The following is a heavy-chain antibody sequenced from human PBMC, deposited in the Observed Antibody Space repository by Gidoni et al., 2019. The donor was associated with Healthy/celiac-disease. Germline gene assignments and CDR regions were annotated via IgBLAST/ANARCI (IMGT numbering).Heavy chain of an antibody. Sequence: QVQLVQSGAEVKKPGSSVKVSCKASGGTFSSYAISWVRQAPGQGLGWMGGIIPIFGTANYAQKFQGRVTITADESTSTAYMELSSLRSEDTAVYYCASDYGDYSTWAFDIWGQGTMVTVSS. CDR2: IIPIFGTA. V-gene: IGHV1-69*01. J-gene: IGHJ3*02. CDR3: ASDYGDYSTWAFDI. CDR1: GGTFSSYA. D-gene: IGHD4-17*01.